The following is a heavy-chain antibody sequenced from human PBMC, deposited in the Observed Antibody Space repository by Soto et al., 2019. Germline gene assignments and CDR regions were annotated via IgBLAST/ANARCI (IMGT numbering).Heavy chain of an antibody. CDR2: INHSGST. CDR3: ARDTQGIVVVPDAKDGMDV. J-gene: IGHJ6*02. D-gene: IGHD2-2*01. Sequence: PSETLSLTCAVYGGSFSGYYWSWIRQPPGKGLEWIGEINHSGSTNYNPSLKSRVTISVDTSKNQFSLKLSSVTAADTAVYYCARDTQGIVVVPDAKDGMDVWGQGTTVTVSS. CDR1: GGSFSGYY. V-gene: IGHV4-34*01.